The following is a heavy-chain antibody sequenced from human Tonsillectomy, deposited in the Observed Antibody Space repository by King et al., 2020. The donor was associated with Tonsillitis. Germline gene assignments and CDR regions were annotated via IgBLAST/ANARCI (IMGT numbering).Heavy chain of an antibody. V-gene: IGHV3-30*18. CDR1: GFTFSSYG. D-gene: IGHD2-2*01. CDR2: ISYDGSNK. CDR3: AKDLGQVVVVPYGMDV. Sequence: VQLVESGGGVVQPGRSLRLSCAASGFTFSSYGMHWVRQAPGKGLEWVAVISYDGSNKYYADSVQGRFTISRDNSKNTLYLHMNSLRAEDTAVYYCAKDLGQVVVVPYGMDVWGQGTTVTVSS. J-gene: IGHJ6*02.